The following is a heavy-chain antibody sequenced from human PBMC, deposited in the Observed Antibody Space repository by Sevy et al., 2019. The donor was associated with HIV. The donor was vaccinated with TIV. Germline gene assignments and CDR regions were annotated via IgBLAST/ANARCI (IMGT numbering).Heavy chain of an antibody. CDR2: ISSTSAYI. V-gene: IGHV3-21*01. J-gene: IGHJ4*02. Sequence: GGSLRLSCAASGFTFSSYRMTWVRQAPGKVQEWVSCISSTSAYIKYADSVKGRFTISRDNAKNLLYLQLVSLRAEDTAVHYCARAVLEISTWRSDYWGQGTLVTVSS. CDR1: GFTFSSYR. CDR3: ARAVLEISTWRSDY. D-gene: IGHD1-1*01.